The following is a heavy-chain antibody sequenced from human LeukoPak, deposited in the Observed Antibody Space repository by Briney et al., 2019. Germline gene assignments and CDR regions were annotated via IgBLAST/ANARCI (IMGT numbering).Heavy chain of an antibody. Sequence: GGSLRLSCAASGFTFSSYWMTWVRQAPGKGLEWVASVKQDGSDKYYVDSVKGRFTISRDNRKNLLHLQMNSLRPDDSAVYYCVKDLGSAITSALALDVWGQGTTVTVSS. CDR3: VKDLGSAITSALALDV. J-gene: IGHJ6*02. CDR2: VKQDGSDK. D-gene: IGHD2-15*01. V-gene: IGHV3-7*03. CDR1: GFTFSSYW.